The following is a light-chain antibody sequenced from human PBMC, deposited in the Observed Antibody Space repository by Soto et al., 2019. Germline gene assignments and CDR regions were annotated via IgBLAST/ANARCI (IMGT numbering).Light chain of an antibody. Sequence: QSALTQPASVSGSPGQSITISCTGTSSDVGGYNYVPWYQQHPGKAPKLMIYEVSNRPSGVSNRFSGSKSGNTASLTISGLQAEDEADYYCSSYTSSSTPNWVFGGGTKVTVL. V-gene: IGLV2-14*01. CDR3: SSYTSSSTPNWV. CDR2: EVS. J-gene: IGLJ3*02. CDR1: SSDVGGYNY.